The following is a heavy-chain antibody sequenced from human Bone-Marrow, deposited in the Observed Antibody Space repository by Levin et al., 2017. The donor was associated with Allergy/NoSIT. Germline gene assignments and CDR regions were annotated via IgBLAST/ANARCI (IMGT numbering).Heavy chain of an antibody. CDR2: IYYSGST. D-gene: IGHD3-10*01. V-gene: IGHV4-61*01. Sequence: SQTLSLTCTVSGGSVSSGSYYWSWIRRPPGKGLEWIGYIYYSGSTNYNPSLKSRVTLSIDTSKNQFSLKLSSVTAADTAVYYCARLGSGSFYNFYYSMDVWGKGTTVTVSS. J-gene: IGHJ6*03. CDR3: ARLGSGSFYNFYYSMDV. CDR1: GGSVSSGSYY.